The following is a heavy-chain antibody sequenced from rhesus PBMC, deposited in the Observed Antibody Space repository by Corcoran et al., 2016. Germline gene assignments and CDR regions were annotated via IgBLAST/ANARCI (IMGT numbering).Heavy chain of an antibody. CDR1: GYSFTNYY. Sequence: QVQLVQSGAAIKQPGASVKLSCKASGYSFTNYYIHWVRQPPGQGLEWIGQISPYNGNKVYAQNFQGRVTITTDTSTTTGYMELSSLRSEDTAVYYCTRAPAAGGFDYWGQGVPVTVSS. CDR2: ISPYNGNK. CDR3: TRAPAAGGFDY. D-gene: IGHD6-25*01. V-gene: IGHV1-180*01. J-gene: IGHJ4*01.